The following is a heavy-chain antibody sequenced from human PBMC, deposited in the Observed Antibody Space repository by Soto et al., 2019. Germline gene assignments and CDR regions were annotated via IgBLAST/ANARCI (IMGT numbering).Heavy chain of an antibody. CDR3: ARGDADCSSTSCYAVSLRSGMDV. Sequence: GGSLRLSCAASGFTFSSYGMHWVRQAPGKGLEWVAVIWYDGSNKYYADSVKGRFTISRDNSKNTLYLQMNNLRAEDTAVYYCARGDADCSSTSCYAVSLRSGMDVWGQGTTVTVSS. J-gene: IGHJ6*02. D-gene: IGHD2-2*01. V-gene: IGHV3-33*01. CDR2: IWYDGSNK. CDR1: GFTFSSYG.